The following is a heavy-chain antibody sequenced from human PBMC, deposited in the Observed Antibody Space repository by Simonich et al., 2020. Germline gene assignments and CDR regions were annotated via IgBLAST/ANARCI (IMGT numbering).Heavy chain of an antibody. Sequence: EVQLVESGGGLVQPGGSLRLSCAASGFTFSSYWMSWVRQAPGKGLEWVAKIKQDGSEKYYVDSVKGRFTISRANAKNSLYLQMNSLRAEDTAVYYCARFRGRYFDWLFDYWGQGTLVTVSS. D-gene: IGHD3-9*01. CDR3: ARFRGRYFDWLFDY. CDR2: IKQDGSEK. J-gene: IGHJ4*02. V-gene: IGHV3-7*01. CDR1: GFTFSSYW.